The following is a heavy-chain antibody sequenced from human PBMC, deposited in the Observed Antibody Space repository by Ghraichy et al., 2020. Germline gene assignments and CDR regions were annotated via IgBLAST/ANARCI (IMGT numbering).Heavy chain of an antibody. Sequence: ASVKVSCKASGYTFTGYYMHWVRQAPGQGLEWMGRINPNSGGTNYAQKFQGRVTMTRDTSISTAYMELSRLRSDDTAVYYCASCTISDYYYGMDVWGQGTTVTVSS. CDR3: ASCTISDYYYGMDV. CDR1: GYTFTGYY. D-gene: IGHD3-3*01. CDR2: INPNSGGT. J-gene: IGHJ6*02. V-gene: IGHV1-2*06.